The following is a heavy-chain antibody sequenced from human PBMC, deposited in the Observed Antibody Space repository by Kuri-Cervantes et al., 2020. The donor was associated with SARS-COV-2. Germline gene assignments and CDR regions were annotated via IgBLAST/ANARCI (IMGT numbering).Heavy chain of an antibody. J-gene: IGHJ4*02. Sequence: KVSCKGSGHSFTSYWITWVRQMPGKGLEWMGTIDPSDSYTNYSPSFQGHVTISADKSISSAYLQWSSLKASDTAIYYCARRGASGTHQYWGQGTLVTVSS. CDR2: IDPSDSYT. CDR1: GHSFTSYW. V-gene: IGHV5-10-1*01. D-gene: IGHD3-10*01. CDR3: ARRGASGTHQY.